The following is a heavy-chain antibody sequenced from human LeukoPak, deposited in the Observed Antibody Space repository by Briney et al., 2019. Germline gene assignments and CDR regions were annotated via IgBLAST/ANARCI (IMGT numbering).Heavy chain of an antibody. CDR1: GGSFSGYY. J-gene: IGHJ4*02. V-gene: IGHV4-34*01. CDR2: INHSGST. D-gene: IGHD6-13*01. Sequence: PSETLSLTCAVYGGSFSGYYWSWIRQPPGKGLEWIGEINHSGSTNYNPSLKSRVTISVDTSKNQFSLKLSSVAAADTAVYYCARLKRWQQLVTAPPYYFDYWGQGTLVTVSS. CDR3: ARLKRWQQLVTAPPYYFDY.